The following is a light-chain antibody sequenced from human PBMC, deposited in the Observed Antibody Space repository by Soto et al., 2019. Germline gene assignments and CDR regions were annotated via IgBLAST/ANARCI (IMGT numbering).Light chain of an antibody. CDR1: QSVSSSY. CDR2: GAS. Sequence: EIVLTQSPGTLSLSPGERATLSCRASQSVSSSYLAWYQQKPGQAPRLRIYGASSRATGIPDRFSGSGSGTDFTLTISRLEPEDFAVYYCKQYGSSPPWTFGQGTQVEIK. CDR3: KQYGSSPPWT. J-gene: IGKJ1*01. V-gene: IGKV3-20*01.